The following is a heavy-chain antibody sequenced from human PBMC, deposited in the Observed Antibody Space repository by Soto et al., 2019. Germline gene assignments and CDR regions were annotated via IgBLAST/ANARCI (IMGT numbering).Heavy chain of an antibody. Sequence: PSETLSLTCTVSGGSISSSSYYWGWIRQPPGKGLEWIGNIYYSGTTYYNPSLKSRVTISVDTSKNQFSLKLSSVTAADTADYHCARRSSYYGWLDPWGQGTLVTVSS. CDR1: GGSISSSSYY. J-gene: IGHJ5*02. V-gene: IGHV4-39*01. CDR3: ARRSSYYGWLDP. CDR2: IYYSGTT. D-gene: IGHD4-17*01.